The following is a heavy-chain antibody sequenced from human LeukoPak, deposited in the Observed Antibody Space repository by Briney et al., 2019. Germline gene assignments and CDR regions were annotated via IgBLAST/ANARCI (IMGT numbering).Heavy chain of an antibody. CDR1: GFTFSSYA. CDR2: ISGSGGST. CDR3: AKDIAVAGYYFVY. D-gene: IGHD6-19*01. V-gene: IGHV3-23*01. Sequence: GGSLRLSCAASGFTFSSYAMSWVRQAPGKGLEWVSAISGSGGSTYYADSVKGRFTISRDNSKNTLYLQMSSLRAEDTAVYYCAKDIAVAGYYFVYWGQGTLVTVSS. J-gene: IGHJ4*02.